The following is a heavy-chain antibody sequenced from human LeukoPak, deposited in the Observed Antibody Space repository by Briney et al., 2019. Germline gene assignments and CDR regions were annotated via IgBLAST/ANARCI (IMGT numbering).Heavy chain of an antibody. Sequence: SQTLSLTCAISGDSFSSNGAAWNWIRQSPSRGLEWLGRTYYRSKWYNDYAVSVESRITINPDTSKNQFSLQLTSVTPEDTAVYYCARDLYDSSGYEYFQHWGQGTLVTVSS. J-gene: IGHJ1*01. CDR3: ARDLYDSSGYEYFQH. V-gene: IGHV6-1*01. D-gene: IGHD3-22*01. CDR1: GDSFSSNGAA. CDR2: TYYRSKWYN.